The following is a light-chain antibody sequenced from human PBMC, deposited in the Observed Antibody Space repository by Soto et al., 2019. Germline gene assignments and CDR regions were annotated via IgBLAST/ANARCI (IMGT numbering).Light chain of an antibody. V-gene: IGLV1-40*01. CDR2: GNN. J-gene: IGLJ2*01. Sequence: QSVLTQPPSVSGAPGQRVTISCAGSDSNIGAYDVQWYQQLPGTAPKLLISGNNNRPSGVPDRFSGSKSGTSASLAITGLQAEDEADYYCQSYDSSVSLVFGGGTKLTVL. CDR1: DSNIGAYD. CDR3: QSYDSSVSLV.